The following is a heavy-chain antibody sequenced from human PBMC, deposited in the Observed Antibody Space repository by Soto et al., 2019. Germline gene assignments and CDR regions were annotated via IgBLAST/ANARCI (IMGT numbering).Heavy chain of an antibody. CDR3: ARDYYDSSGYYYVAP. Sequence: ASVRVSCKASGYTFTSYTMHWVRQAPGQRLEWMGWINAGNGNTKYSQKFQGRVTITRDTSASTAYMELSSLRSEDTAVYYCARDYYDSSGYYYVAPWGQGTLVTAPQ. CDR1: GYTFTSYT. CDR2: INAGNGNT. V-gene: IGHV1-3*01. J-gene: IGHJ5*02. D-gene: IGHD3-22*01.